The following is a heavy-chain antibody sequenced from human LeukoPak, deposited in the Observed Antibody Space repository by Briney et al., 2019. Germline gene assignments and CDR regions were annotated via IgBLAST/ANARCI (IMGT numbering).Heavy chain of an antibody. J-gene: IGHJ3*02. CDR1: GFTFSSYG. D-gene: IGHD3-22*01. CDR3: ARDLGYYYDSSGYYDHDALDI. CDR2: IWYDGSNK. Sequence: GGSLRLSCAASGFTFSSYGMHWVRQAPGKGLEWVAVIWYDGSNKYYADSVKGRFTISRDNSKNTLYLQMNSLRAEDTAVYYCARDLGYYYDSSGYYDHDALDIWGQGTMVTVSS. V-gene: IGHV3-33*01.